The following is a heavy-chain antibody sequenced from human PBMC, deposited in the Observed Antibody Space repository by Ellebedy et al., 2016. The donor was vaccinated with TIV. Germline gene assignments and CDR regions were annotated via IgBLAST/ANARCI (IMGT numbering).Heavy chain of an antibody. CDR3: ARDRISSSVDAFDL. CDR2: ISFDGSNK. V-gene: IGHV3-30*09. J-gene: IGHJ3*01. D-gene: IGHD6-6*01. CDR1: GFTFSAYA. Sequence: PGGSLRLSCAASGFTFSAYAIHCVRQAPGKGLEWVAAISFDGSNKYYVDSVKGRFAISRDNAENSLYLQMNSLRAEDTAVYYCARDRISSSVDAFDLWGQGTMVIVSS.